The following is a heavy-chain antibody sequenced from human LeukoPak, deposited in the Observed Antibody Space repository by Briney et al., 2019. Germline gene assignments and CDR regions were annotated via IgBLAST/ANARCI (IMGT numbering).Heavy chain of an antibody. Sequence: GGSLRLSCAASGFTVSDNYMSWVRQAARKWLEWVSTVYSGGLTYYADPVKGRFTISRDNSKNTLYLQMSSLRAEDTAVYYCVRDRWPGLGDFWGQGTTVTVSS. V-gene: IGHV3-66*01. D-gene: IGHD6-19*01. J-gene: IGHJ6*02. CDR2: VYSGGLT. CDR1: GFTVSDNY. CDR3: VRDRWPGLGDF.